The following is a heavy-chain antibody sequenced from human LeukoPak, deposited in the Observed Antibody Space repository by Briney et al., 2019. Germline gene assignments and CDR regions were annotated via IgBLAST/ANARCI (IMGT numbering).Heavy chain of an antibody. J-gene: IGHJ4*02. CDR3: ARGDTATFMDY. Sequence: PGGSLRLSYAASGFTVSSNYMSWVRQAPGKGLEWVSVIYSGGSTYYADSVKGRFTISRDNSKNTLFLQMNSLRAEDTAIYYCARGDTATFMDYWGQGTLVTVSS. CDR2: IYSGGST. D-gene: IGHD5-18*01. CDR1: GFTVSSNY. V-gene: IGHV3-53*01.